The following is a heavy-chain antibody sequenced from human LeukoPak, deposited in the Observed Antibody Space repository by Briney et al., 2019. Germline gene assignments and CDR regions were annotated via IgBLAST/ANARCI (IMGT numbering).Heavy chain of an antibody. V-gene: IGHV4-38-2*02. CDR1: GHSISSGYY. D-gene: IGHD3-10*01. J-gene: IGHJ3*02. Sequence: SETLSLSCTASGHSISSGYYWGWIRQPPGKGLEWIGSIYHSGSTYYSPSLKRRVTISLDTSRNQFSLKLNSVTAADTAVYYCAKSNGYGLVDIWGQGTVVTVSS. CDR3: AKSNGYGLVDI. CDR2: IYHSGST.